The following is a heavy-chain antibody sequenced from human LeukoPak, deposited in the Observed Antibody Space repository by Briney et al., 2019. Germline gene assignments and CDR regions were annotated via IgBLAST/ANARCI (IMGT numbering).Heavy chain of an antibody. J-gene: IGHJ4*02. CDR3: ARTFYDYVWGSYRGPRGYFDY. CDR1: GGSFSGYY. D-gene: IGHD3-16*02. Sequence: NPSETLSLTCAVYGGSFSGYYWSWIRQPPGKGLEWIGEINHSGSTNYNPSLKSRVTISVDTSKNQFSLELSSVTAADTAVYYCARTFYDYVWGSYRGPRGYFDYWGQGTLVTVSS. V-gene: IGHV4-34*01. CDR2: INHSGST.